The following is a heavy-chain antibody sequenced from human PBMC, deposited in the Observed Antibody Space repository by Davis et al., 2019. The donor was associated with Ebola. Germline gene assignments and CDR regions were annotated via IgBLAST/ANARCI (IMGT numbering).Heavy chain of an antibody. CDR2: VYPGDPET. CDR3: ARRDGSGLLGDFDY. J-gene: IGHJ4*02. D-gene: IGHD3-22*01. Sequence: PGGSLRLSCKASGYTFSNHWVGWVRQKPGKGLELMGIVYPGDPETKYSPSFQGQVTISADKSISTAYLQWSSLKASDTAMYYCARRDGSGLLGDFDYWGQGTLVTVSS. V-gene: IGHV5-51*01. CDR1: GYTFSNHW.